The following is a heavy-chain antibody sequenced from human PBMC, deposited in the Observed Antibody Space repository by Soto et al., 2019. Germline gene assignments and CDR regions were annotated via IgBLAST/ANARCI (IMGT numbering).Heavy chain of an antibody. CDR3: ARGYYDSSGYYPNFDY. J-gene: IGHJ4*02. CDR2: IWYDGSNK. CDR1: GFTFSSYG. D-gene: IGHD3-22*01. V-gene: IGHV3-33*01. Sequence: GVSLRLSCAASGFTFSSYGMHWVRQAPGKGLGWVAVIWYDGSNKYYADSVKGRFTISRDNSKNTLYLQMNSLRAEDTAVYYCARGYYDSSGYYPNFDYWGQGTLVTVSS.